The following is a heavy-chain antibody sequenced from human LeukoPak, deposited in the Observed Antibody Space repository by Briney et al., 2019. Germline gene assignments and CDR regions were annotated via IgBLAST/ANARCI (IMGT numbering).Heavy chain of an antibody. D-gene: IGHD5-18*01. J-gene: IGHJ4*02. CDR3: ARGKRGFIYGSDY. Sequence: GRSLRLSRAPSRFTLSSYAMLWVGQAPGKGREGVALIWYDGSNKYYADSVKGRFSISRDNSKNTLSLQMNSLRVEDTALYYCARGKRGFIYGSDYWGQGTLVTVSS. CDR1: RFTLSSYA. CDR2: IWYDGSNK. V-gene: IGHV3-33*01.